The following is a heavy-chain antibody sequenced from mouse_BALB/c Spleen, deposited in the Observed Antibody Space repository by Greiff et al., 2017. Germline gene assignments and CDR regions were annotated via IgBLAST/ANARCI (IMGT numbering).Heavy chain of an antibody. Sequence: VQLQQSGAELAKPGASVKMSCKASGYTFTSYWMHWVKQRPGQGLEWIGYINPSTGYTEYNQKFKDKATLTADKSSSTAYMQLSSLTAEDSAVYYCAGSRIEDYWGQGTTLTVSS. D-gene: IGHD3-3*01. V-gene: IGHV1-7*01. CDR2: INPSTGYT. CDR3: AGSRIEDY. CDR1: GYTFTSYW. J-gene: IGHJ2*01.